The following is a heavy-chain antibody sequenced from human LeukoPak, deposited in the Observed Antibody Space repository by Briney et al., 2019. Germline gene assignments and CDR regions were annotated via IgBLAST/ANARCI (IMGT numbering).Heavy chain of an antibody. CDR2: IYHSGST. J-gene: IGHJ6*03. Sequence: SQTLSLTCTVSGGSISSGGYYWSWIRQPPGKGLEWIGYIYHSGSTYYNPSLKSRVTISVDRSKNQFSLKLSSVTAADTAVYYCASGATSWAHMDVWGKGTTVTVSS. D-gene: IGHD3-16*01. CDR3: ASGATSWAHMDV. CDR1: GGSISSGGYY. V-gene: IGHV4-30-2*01.